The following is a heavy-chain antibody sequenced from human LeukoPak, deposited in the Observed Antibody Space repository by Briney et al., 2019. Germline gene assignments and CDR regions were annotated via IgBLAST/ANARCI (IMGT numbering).Heavy chain of an antibody. D-gene: IGHD6-19*01. CDR3: AKGTVEKWLVPFDC. J-gene: IGHJ4*02. CDR2: ILYDGSNK. Sequence: GGSLRLSCAASGFTFSSYSMNWVRQAPGKGLEWVAVILYDGSNKYYADSVKGRFTISRDNSKNTLYLQVNSLRAEDTGVYYCAKGTVEKWLVPFDCWGQGTLVTVSS. CDR1: GFTFSSYS. V-gene: IGHV3-30*18.